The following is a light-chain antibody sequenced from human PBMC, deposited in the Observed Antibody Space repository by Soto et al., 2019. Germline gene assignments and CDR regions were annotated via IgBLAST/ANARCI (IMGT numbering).Light chain of an antibody. CDR2: DGS. V-gene: IGKV1-33*01. CDR3: QQLDSRHYAAIEPGVT. Sequence: DIQMTQSPSSLSGSIGDRVTITCQASQYISNFLNWYQQKPVKAPNLLIYDGSTLATGAPSRFSGGGFVRHSTLTISILPPEEIATDYSQQLDSRHYAAIEPGVT. J-gene: IGKJ5*01. CDR1: QYISNF.